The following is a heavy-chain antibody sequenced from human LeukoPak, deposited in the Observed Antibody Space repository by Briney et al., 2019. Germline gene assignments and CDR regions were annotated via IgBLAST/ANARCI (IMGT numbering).Heavy chain of an antibody. V-gene: IGHV4-61*02. CDR3: ARVRCSGGSCPYYYYYYMDV. CDR2: IHYSGST. CDR1: GGSISSGSYY. Sequence: TSQTLSLTCTVSGGSISSGSYYWSWIRQPAGKGLEWIGSIHYSGSTYYNPSLQSRVTISIDTSKNQFSLKLRFVTAADTAVYYCARVRCSGGSCPYYYYYYMDVWGKGTTVTVSS. J-gene: IGHJ6*03. D-gene: IGHD2-15*01.